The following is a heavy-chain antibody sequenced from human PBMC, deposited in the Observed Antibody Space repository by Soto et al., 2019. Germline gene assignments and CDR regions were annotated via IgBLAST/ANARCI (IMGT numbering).Heavy chain of an antibody. V-gene: IGHV1-2*04. CDR1: GYTFTGYY. D-gene: IGHD1-26*01. CDR2: INPNSGGT. CDR3: ARGGVLSSGSPEAFDI. J-gene: IGHJ3*02. Sequence: GASVKVSCKASGYTFTGYYMHWVRQAPGQGLEWMGWINPNSGGTNYAQKFQGWVTMTRDTSISTAYMELSRLRSDDTAVYYCARGGVLSSGSPEAFDIWGQGTMVTVSS.